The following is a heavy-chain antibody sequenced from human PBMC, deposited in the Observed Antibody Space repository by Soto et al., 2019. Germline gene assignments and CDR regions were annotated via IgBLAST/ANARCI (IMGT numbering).Heavy chain of an antibody. V-gene: IGHV1-18*01. J-gene: IGHJ6*02. CDR2: ISGYNGNT. CDR1: GYSFTNYV. Sequence: QVQLVQSGGEVKKPGASVKVSCKTSGYSFTNYVISWVRQAPGQGLEWMGWISGYNGNTNYAQKFQGRVTMTTDTSTSTAYMELRSLRSDDTAVYYCAREGPAPYYYYGMDVWGQGSTVAVSS. CDR3: AREGPAPYYYYGMDV.